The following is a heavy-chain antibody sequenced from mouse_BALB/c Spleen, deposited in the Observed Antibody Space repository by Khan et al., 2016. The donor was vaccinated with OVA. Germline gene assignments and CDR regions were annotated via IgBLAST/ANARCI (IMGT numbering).Heavy chain of an antibody. V-gene: IGHV3-2*02. D-gene: IGHD1-1*01. CDR3: ARKNYYSYAMDY. CDR1: GYSITSDYA. Sequence: EVQLQESGPGLVKPSQSLSLTCTVTGYSITSDYAWDWIRQFPGNKLEWMGYISYGGSTSYNPSLKSRISITRDTSKNQFFLQLNSVTTEETTTYYCARKNYYSYAMDYWGQGTSVTVSS. CDR2: ISYGGST. J-gene: IGHJ4*01.